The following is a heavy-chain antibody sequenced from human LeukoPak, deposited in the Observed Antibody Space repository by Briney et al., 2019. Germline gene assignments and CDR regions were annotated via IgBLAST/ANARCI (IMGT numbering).Heavy chain of an antibody. J-gene: IGHJ3*02. CDR2: IYTSGST. CDR1: GGSISSYY. CDR3: ARDWLGQWLVTAFDI. Sequence: KSSETLSLTCTVSGGSISSYYWSWIRQPAGKGLEWIGRIYTSGSTNYNPSLKSRVTMSVDTSKNQFSLKLSSVTAADTAVYYCARDWLGQWLVTAFDIWGQGTMVTVSS. D-gene: IGHD6-19*01. V-gene: IGHV4-4*07.